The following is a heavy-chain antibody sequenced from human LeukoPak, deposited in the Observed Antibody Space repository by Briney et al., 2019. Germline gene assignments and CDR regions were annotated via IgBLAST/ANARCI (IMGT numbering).Heavy chain of an antibody. D-gene: IGHD3-10*01. J-gene: IGHJ4*02. V-gene: IGHV1-69*13. CDR2: IIPIFGTA. Sequence: ASVKASCKASGGTFSSYAISWVRQAPGQGLEWMGGIIPIFGTANYAQKFQGRVTITADESTSTAYMELSSLRSEDTAVYYCARVGYGSGSYYNFDYWGQGTLVTVSS. CDR3: ARVGYGSGSYYNFDY. CDR1: GGTFSSYA.